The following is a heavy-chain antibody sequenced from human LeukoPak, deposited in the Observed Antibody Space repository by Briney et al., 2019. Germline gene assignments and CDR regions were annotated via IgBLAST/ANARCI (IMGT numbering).Heavy chain of an antibody. D-gene: IGHD6-13*01. CDR1: GYSISSGYY. CDR2: IYNSGST. J-gene: IGHJ5*02. V-gene: IGHV4-38-2*02. Sequence: SQTLSLTCTVSGYSISSGYYWGWIRQPPGKGLEWIGSIYNSGSTYYNPSLKSRATISLDTPANQFSLKLSSVTAADTAVYYCARAYSSSWYWNWFDPWGQGTLVTVSS. CDR3: ARAYSSSWYWNWFDP.